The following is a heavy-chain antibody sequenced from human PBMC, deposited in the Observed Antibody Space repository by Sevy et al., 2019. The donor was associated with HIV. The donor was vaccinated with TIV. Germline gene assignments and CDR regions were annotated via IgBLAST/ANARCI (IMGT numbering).Heavy chain of an antibody. D-gene: IGHD6-19*01. V-gene: IGHV3-23*01. Sequence: GGSLRLSCAASGFTFSKYGMCWVRQAPGKGLEWVSFISSSAISTYYADSVKGRFTISRDNSKNTLFLQMNRLRAEDTAVYYCAKVKIAAVPGSGDFDNWGQGTLVTVSS. CDR1: GFTFSKYG. J-gene: IGHJ4*02. CDR3: AKVKIAAVPGSGDFDN. CDR2: ISSSAIST.